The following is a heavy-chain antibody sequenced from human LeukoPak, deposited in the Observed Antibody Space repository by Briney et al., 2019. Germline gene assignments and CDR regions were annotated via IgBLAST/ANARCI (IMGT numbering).Heavy chain of an antibody. CDR1: GYSFTSYW. CDR2: IDPSDSYT. V-gene: IGHV5-10-1*01. D-gene: IGHD2/OR15-2a*01. J-gene: IGHJ4*02. CDR3: ARGLRENNYFDY. Sequence: GESLKISCKGSGYSFTSYWISWVRQMPGKGLEWMGRIDPSDSYTNYSPSLQGHVTISADKSISTVYLQWSSLKASDTAMYYCARGLRENNYFDYWGQGTLVTVSS.